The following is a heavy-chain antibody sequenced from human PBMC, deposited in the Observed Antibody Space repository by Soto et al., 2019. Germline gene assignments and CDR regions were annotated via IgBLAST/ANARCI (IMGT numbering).Heavy chain of an antibody. CDR3: ARDPIAVAGTYYSGMDV. J-gene: IGHJ6*02. D-gene: IGHD6-19*01. V-gene: IGHV1-18*04. Sequence: ASVKVSCKASGYTFTLYGISWLRQAPGQGLEWMGWISAYNGNTNYAQKPQGRVTMTTDTSTSTAYMELRSLRSDDTAVYYCARDPIAVAGTYYSGMDVWGQGTTVTVSS. CDR2: ISAYNGNT. CDR1: GYTFTLYG.